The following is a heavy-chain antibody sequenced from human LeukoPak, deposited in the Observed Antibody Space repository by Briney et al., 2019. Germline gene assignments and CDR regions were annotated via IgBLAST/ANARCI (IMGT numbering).Heavy chain of an antibody. D-gene: IGHD5-12*01. Sequence: ASVKVSCKASGYTFTGYYMHWVRQAPGQGLEWMGWIDPNSGGTNYAQKFQGRVTMTRDTSISTAYMELSRLRSDDTAVYYCARGYDSYYYYMDVWGKGTTVTVSS. CDR2: IDPNSGGT. CDR3: ARGYDSYYYYMDV. V-gene: IGHV1-2*02. J-gene: IGHJ6*03. CDR1: GYTFTGYY.